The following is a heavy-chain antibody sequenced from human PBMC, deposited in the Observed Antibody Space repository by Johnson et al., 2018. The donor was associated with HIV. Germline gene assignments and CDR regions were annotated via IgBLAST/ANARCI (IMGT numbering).Heavy chain of an antibody. CDR3: ARACRDGYTCDAFDI. D-gene: IGHD5-24*01. CDR2: IFSGGST. J-gene: IGHJ3*02. Sequence: VQLVESGGGLVQPGGSLRLSCAASGLTVSSNYMSWVRQAPGKGLEWVSVIFSGGSTDYADSVNGRFTISRDNAKNTLYLQMNSLRAEDTAVYYCARACRDGYTCDAFDIWGQGTMVTVSS. CDR1: GLTVSSNY. V-gene: IGHV3-66*01.